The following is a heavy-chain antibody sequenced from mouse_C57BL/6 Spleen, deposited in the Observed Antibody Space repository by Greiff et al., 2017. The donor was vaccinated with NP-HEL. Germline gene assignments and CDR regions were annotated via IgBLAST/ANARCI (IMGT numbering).Heavy chain of an antibody. CDR1: GYTFTDYE. J-gene: IGHJ2*01. CDR3: TRGGDGRYFDY. Sequence: VQLQQSGAELVRPGASVTLSCKASGYTFTDYEMHWVKQTPVHGLEWIGAIDPETGGTAYNQKFKGKAILTADKSSSTAYMELRSLTSEDSAVYYCTRGGDGRYFDYWGQGTTLTVSS. V-gene: IGHV1-15*01. CDR2: IDPETGGT.